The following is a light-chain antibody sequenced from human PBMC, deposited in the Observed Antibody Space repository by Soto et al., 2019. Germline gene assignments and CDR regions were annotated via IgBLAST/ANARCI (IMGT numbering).Light chain of an antibody. V-gene: IGLV1-40*01. CDR2: GNN. CDR3: QSYDRSLTAFV. Sequence: QSVLTQPPSVSGAPGQRVTISCTGSSSDTGANYDVHWYQQHPGTAPKLLIYGNNIRPSGVPDRFSGSKSGTSASLAITGLLHEDEADYYCQSYDRSLTAFVFGTGTKLTVL. J-gene: IGLJ1*01. CDR1: SSDTGANYD.